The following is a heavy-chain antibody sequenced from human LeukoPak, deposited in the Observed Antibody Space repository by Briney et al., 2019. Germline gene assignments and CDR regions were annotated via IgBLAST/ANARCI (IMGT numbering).Heavy chain of an antibody. CDR3: ARDLPGGNSDY. J-gene: IGHJ4*02. D-gene: IGHD4-23*01. CDR1: GFTFSSYS. Sequence: GGSLRLSCAASGFTFSSYSMNWVRQAPGKGLEWVSYISSSSSTIYYADSVKGRFTISRDNAKNSLYLQMNSLRAEDTAVYYCARDLPGGNSDYWGQGTLVTVSS. V-gene: IGHV3-48*01. CDR2: ISSSSSTI.